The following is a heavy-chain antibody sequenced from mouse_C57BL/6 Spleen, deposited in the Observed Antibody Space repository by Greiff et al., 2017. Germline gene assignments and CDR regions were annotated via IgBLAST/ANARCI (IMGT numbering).Heavy chain of an antibody. V-gene: IGHV3-6*01. J-gene: IGHJ4*01. Sequence: EVQLQESGPGLVKPSQSLSLTCSVTGYSITSGYYWNWIRQFPGNKLEWMGYISYDGSNNYNPSLKNRISITRDTSKNQFFLKLNSVTTEDTATYYCARGGGYPYAMDYWGQGTSVTVSS. CDR1: GYSITSGYY. CDR3: ARGGGYPYAMDY. D-gene: IGHD2-2*01. CDR2: ISYDGSN.